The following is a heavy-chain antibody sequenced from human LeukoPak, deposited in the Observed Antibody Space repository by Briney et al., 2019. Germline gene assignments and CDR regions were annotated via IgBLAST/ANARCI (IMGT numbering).Heavy chain of an antibody. J-gene: IGHJ3*02. D-gene: IGHD6-19*01. CDR2: IDPSDSYT. Sequence: PGESLRISCKGSGYSFTNYWISWVRQMPGKGLEWMGRIDPSDSYTNYSPSFEGHVTISADKSISTAYLQWSSLKASDTAMYYCARHQYSSGWYLDAFDIWGQGTMVTVSS. CDR3: ARHQYSSGWYLDAFDI. V-gene: IGHV5-10-1*01. CDR1: GYSFTNYW.